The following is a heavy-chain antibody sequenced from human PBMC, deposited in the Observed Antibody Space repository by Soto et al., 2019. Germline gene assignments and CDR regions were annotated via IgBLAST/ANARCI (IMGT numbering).Heavy chain of an antibody. CDR3: ARDARVVAATRWNWLDP. V-gene: IGHV1-46*01. CDR2: INPSGGST. D-gene: IGHD2-15*01. J-gene: IGHJ5*02. Sequence: EASVKVSCKASGYTFTSYYMHWVRQAPGQGLEWMGIINPSGGSTSYAQKFQGRVTMTRDTSTSTVYMELSSLRSEDTAVYYCARDARVVAATRWNWLDPWGQGTLVTVSS. CDR1: GYTFTSYY.